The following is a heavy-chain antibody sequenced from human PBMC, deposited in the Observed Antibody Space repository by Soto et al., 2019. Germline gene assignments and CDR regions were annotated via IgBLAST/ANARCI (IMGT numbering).Heavy chain of an antibody. D-gene: IGHD4-17*01. Sequence: GGSLRLSCATSGFVFTTYAMNWVRQAPGKGLEWVSAISSSGESTFYAESVRGRFTISRDNSLNTLYLQMRSLRPEDTAVYYCAHPRGYGVFDAVDIWGQGTMVTVSS. J-gene: IGHJ3*02. CDR2: ISSSGEST. CDR1: GFVFTTYA. CDR3: AHPRGYGVFDAVDI. V-gene: IGHV3-23*01.